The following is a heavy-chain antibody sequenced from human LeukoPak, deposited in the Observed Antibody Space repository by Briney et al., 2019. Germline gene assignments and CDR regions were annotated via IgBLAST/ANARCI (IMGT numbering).Heavy chain of an antibody. CDR1: GFTFSSYA. J-gene: IGHJ4*02. CDR2: IAKSDGST. Sequence: RGSLRLSCAASGFTFSSYAMSWVRQAPGKGLEWVSAIAKSDGSTYYADSAKGRFTISRDNSKSMLYLQMNGLRVEDTAVYYCAKGRQSSSWYVWDYWGQGTLVTVSS. V-gene: IGHV3-23*01. CDR3: AKGRQSSSWYVWDY. D-gene: IGHD6-13*01.